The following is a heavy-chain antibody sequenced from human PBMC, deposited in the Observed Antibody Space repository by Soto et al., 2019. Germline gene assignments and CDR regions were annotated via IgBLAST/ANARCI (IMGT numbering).Heavy chain of an antibody. D-gene: IGHD6-13*01. CDR3: ARDANLGFSSSWFMDY. CDR1: GFSFSSYG. Sequence: QVQLVESGGGVVQSGSSLRLSCAGSGFSFSSYGMHWVRQAPGKGLEWVAIVYNDGSNKYYGDSVKGRFTISRDNSRNSVFLQMNSLRADDTAVYYRARDANLGFSSSWFMDYWGQGTRVTVSS. CDR2: VYNDGSNK. J-gene: IGHJ4*02. V-gene: IGHV3-33*01.